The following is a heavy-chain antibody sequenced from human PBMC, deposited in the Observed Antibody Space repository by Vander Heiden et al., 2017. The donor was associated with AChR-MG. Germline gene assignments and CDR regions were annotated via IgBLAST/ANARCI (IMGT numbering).Heavy chain of an antibody. CDR1: GFTFSSYA. CDR2: ISGSGGST. Sequence: EVQLLESGGGLVQPGGSLRLSCAASGFTFSSYAMSWVRQAPGKGLEWVSAISGSGGSTYYADSVKGRFTISRDNSKNTLYLQMNSLRAEDTAVYYCANSRGSRPGWNDDLFDYWGQGTLVTVSS. D-gene: IGHD1-1*01. V-gene: IGHV3-23*01. J-gene: IGHJ4*02. CDR3: ANSRGSRPGWNDDLFDY.